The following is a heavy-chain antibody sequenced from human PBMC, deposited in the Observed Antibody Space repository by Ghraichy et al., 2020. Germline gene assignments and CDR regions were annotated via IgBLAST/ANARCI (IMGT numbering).Heavy chain of an antibody. Sequence: GGSLRLSCAASGFTLSSYAMTWVRQAPGKGLQWVSAISGSGDTTYYADSVKGRFTIARDNSKSTLYLQMNSLRAEDTAVYYCAKDKVKDRSGYYMDFWGQGTLVTVSS. CDR3: AKDKVKDRSGYYMDF. V-gene: IGHV3-23*01. J-gene: IGHJ4*02. D-gene: IGHD3-22*01. CDR2: ISGSGDTT. CDR1: GFTLSSYA.